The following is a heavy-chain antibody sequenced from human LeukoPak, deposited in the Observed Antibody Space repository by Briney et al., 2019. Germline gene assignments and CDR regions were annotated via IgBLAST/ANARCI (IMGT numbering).Heavy chain of an antibody. CDR1: GGSFSSGTYY. V-gene: IGHV4-39*01. Sequence: SETLSLTCSVSGGSFSSGTYYWGWIRQPPGKGLEWIGSIYYSGNTYYNPSLKSRVTISVDTSKNQFSLKLSSVTAADTAVYYCARGLDHYSGSGRTRYGMDVWGQGTTVTVSS. CDR3: ARGLDHYSGSGRTRYGMDV. CDR2: IYYSGNT. J-gene: IGHJ6*02. D-gene: IGHD3-10*01.